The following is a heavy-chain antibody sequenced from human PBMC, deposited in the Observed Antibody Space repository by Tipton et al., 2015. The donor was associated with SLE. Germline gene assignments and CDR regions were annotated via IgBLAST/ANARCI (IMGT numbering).Heavy chain of an antibody. CDR3: ARGAVAGMDYYYYMDV. Sequence: QLVQSGAEVKKPGASVKVSCKASGYTFTSYDINWVRQATGQGLEWMGWMNPNSGNTGYAQKFQGRVTMTRNTSVSTAYMELSSLRSEDTAVYYCARGAVAGMDYYYYMDVWGKGTTVTVSS. D-gene: IGHD6-19*01. J-gene: IGHJ6*03. V-gene: IGHV1-8*02. CDR1: GYTFTSYD. CDR2: MNPNSGNT.